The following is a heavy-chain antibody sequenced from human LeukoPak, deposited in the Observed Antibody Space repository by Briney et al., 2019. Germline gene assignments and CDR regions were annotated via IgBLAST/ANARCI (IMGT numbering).Heavy chain of an antibody. CDR3: ARGGIVVVPAARKKALDI. Sequence: ASVKVSCKASGGTFSSYAISWVRQAPGQGLEWMGWINPNSGGTNYAQKFQGRVTMARDTSISTAYMELSRLRSDDTAVYYCARGGIVVVPAARKKALDIWGQGTMVTVSS. V-gene: IGHV1-2*02. D-gene: IGHD2-2*01. CDR1: GGTFSSYA. J-gene: IGHJ3*02. CDR2: INPNSGGT.